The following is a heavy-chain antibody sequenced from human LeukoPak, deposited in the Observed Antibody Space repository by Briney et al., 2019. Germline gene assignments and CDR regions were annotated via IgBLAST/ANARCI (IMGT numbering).Heavy chain of an antibody. CDR1: GFTFSSYA. V-gene: IGHV3-23*01. CDR2: ISGSGGST. J-gene: IGHJ4*02. CDR3: AKNPPRIRYFDWPKDY. Sequence: GGSLRLSCAASGFTFSSYAMSWVRQAPGKGLEWVSAISGSGGSTYYADSVKGRFTISRDNSKNTLYLQMNSLRAEDTAVYYCAKNPPRIRYFDWPKDYWGQGTLVTVSP. D-gene: IGHD3-9*01.